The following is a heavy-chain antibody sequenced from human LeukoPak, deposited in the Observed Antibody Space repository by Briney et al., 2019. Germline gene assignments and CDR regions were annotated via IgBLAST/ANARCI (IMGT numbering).Heavy chain of an antibody. V-gene: IGHV3-33*06. CDR3: AKERGPFDAFDI. CDR2: IWSDGRNR. CDR1: GFTFSSYG. Sequence: GXXLRLSCATSGFTFSSYGMHWVRQAPGKGLEWVAVIWSDGRNRFYVDAVKGRFTFSRDNSKNTLSLQMNSLRAEDTAVYYCAKERGPFDAFDIWGQGTMVTVSS. J-gene: IGHJ3*02.